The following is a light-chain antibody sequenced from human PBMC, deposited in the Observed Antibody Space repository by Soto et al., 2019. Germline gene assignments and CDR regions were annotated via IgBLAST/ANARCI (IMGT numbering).Light chain of an antibody. CDR1: QDISNH. CDR3: QPYGSLPYI. V-gene: IGKV1-33*01. Sequence: DIQMTQSPSSLSASVGDRVTITCQASQDISNHLNWYQHKPGEAPKLLIYAASNLETGVPSRFNGRGSGTDFTFTINPLQPEDIAFYSCQPYGSLPYIFGQGTTLEIK. CDR2: AAS. J-gene: IGKJ2*01.